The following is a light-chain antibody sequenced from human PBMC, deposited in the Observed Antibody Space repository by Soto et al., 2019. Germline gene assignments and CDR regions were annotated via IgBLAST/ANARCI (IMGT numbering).Light chain of an antibody. CDR2: GAS. Sequence: DIQMTQSPSSLSASIGDRVTITCRASQRISTYLNWYQQKPGRAPNLLISGASNLQSGVPSRFSGSGSGTDFSLTISSLQPEDFATYFCQQSYSTLIYTFCQGTKLDIK. CDR1: QRISTY. V-gene: IGKV1-39*01. CDR3: QQSYSTLIYT. J-gene: IGKJ2*01.